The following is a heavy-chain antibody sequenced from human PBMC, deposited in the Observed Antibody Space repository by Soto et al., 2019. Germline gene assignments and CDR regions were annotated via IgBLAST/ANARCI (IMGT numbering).Heavy chain of an antibody. CDR2: IYHSGST. D-gene: IGHD6-6*01. Sequence: QVQLQESGPGLVKPSQTLSLTCTVSGGSISSGDYHWSWIRQPPGKGLEWIGYIYHSGSTYYNPSLKSRVTISVNTSKNQFSLKLSSVTAADTAVYYCARERPDGARLDPWGQGTLVTVSS. CDR3: ARERPDGARLDP. J-gene: IGHJ5*02. V-gene: IGHV4-30-4*01. CDR1: GGSISSGDYH.